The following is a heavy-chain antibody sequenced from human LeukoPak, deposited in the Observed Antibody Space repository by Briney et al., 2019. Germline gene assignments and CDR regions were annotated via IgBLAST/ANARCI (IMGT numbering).Heavy chain of an antibody. Sequence: PGGSLRLSCVASRFTFSSFGMHWVRQAPGKGLEWVAFIRFDGSNKYYADSVKGRFTISRDNSKNTLYLQMNSLRPDDTSVYYCAKDKNDHGYYYYMDVWGKGTTVTVSS. CDR3: AKDKNDHGYYYYMDV. D-gene: IGHD4-17*01. V-gene: IGHV3-30*02. CDR2: IRFDGSNK. CDR1: RFTFSSFG. J-gene: IGHJ6*03.